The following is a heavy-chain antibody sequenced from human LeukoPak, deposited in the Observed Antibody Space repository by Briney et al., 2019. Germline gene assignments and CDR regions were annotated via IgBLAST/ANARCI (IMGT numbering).Heavy chain of an antibody. CDR2: ISAYNGNT. Sequence: ASVKVSCKASGYTFTSYGISWVRQAPGQGLEWMGWISAYNGNTNYAQKLQGRVTMTTDTSTSTAYMELRSLRSDDTAVYYCARDGTRITIFGVVDYYYMDVWGKGTTVTVSS. J-gene: IGHJ6*03. D-gene: IGHD3-3*01. CDR1: GYTFTSYG. CDR3: ARDGTRITIFGVVDYYYMDV. V-gene: IGHV1-18*01.